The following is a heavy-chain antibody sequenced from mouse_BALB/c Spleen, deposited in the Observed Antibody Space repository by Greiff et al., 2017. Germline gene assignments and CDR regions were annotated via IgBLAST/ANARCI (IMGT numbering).Heavy chain of an antibody. Sequence: EVQLVESGGGLVQPGGSLKLSCAASGFTFSSYTMSWVRQTPEKRLEWVAYISNGGGSTYYPDTVKGRFTISRDNAKNTLYLQMSSLKSEDTAMYYCARDGNYWYCDVWGAGTTVTVSS. V-gene: IGHV5-12-2*01. D-gene: IGHD2-1*01. J-gene: IGHJ1*01. CDR1: GFTFSSYT. CDR2: ISNGGGST. CDR3: ARDGNYWYCDV.